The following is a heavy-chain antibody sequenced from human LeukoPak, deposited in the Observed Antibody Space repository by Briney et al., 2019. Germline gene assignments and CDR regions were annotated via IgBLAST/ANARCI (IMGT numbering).Heavy chain of an antibody. J-gene: IGHJ4*02. D-gene: IGHD3-22*01. CDR3: ARDCIRCDDSSGNHRHFDY. CDR2: ISACNGNT. V-gene: IGHV1-18*01. CDR1: GYTFTSYG. Sequence: VASVKVSCKASGYTFTSYGISWVRQAPGQGLEWMGWISACNGNTNYAQKLQGRVTMTTDTSTSTAYMELRSLRSDDTAVYYCARDCIRCDDSSGNHRHFDYWGQGTLVTVSS.